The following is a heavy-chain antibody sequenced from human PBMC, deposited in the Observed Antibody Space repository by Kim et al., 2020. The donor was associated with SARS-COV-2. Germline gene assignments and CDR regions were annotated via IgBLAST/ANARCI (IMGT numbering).Heavy chain of an antibody. J-gene: IGHJ6*02. CDR3: AKYSGFAMDV. CDR1: GFSFSNYW. CDR2: IKSDGREK. V-gene: IGHV3-7*01. Sequence: GGSLRLSCLASGFSFSNYWMTWVRQAPGKGLEWVANIKSDGREKFYVDSVKGRFTISRDNAKNSLNLQMDSLRAEDTAVYYCAKYSGFAMDVWGQGTTVTVSS. D-gene: IGHD2-21*01.